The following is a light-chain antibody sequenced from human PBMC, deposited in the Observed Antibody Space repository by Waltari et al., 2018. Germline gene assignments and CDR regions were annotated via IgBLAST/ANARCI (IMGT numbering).Light chain of an antibody. V-gene: IGLV1-40*01. Sequence: QSVLTQPPSVSGAPGQRVTISFTGSSSTIGAGVGLHWYQQLPGTAPKLLIHGNGSRPSGVPDRSAGAKSGTSASLDITGLQAEDEADYDCQAYDSSLSDVVFGGGTKLTVL. CDR2: GNG. CDR1: SSTIGAGVG. J-gene: IGLJ2*01. CDR3: QAYDSSLSDVV.